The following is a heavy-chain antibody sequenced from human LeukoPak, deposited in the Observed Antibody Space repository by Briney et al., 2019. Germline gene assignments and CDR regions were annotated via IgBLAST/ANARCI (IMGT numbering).Heavy chain of an antibody. J-gene: IGHJ4*02. CDR2: ISGSGGST. CDR3: AKASDFWSGRTFDY. D-gene: IGHD3-3*01. CDR1: GFTFSSYA. Sequence: GGSLRLSCAASGFTFSSYAMSWVRQAPGKGLEWVSAISGSGGSTYYADSVKGRFTISRDNSENTLYLQMNSLRAEDTAVYYCAKASDFWSGRTFDYWGQGTLVTVSS. V-gene: IGHV3-23*01.